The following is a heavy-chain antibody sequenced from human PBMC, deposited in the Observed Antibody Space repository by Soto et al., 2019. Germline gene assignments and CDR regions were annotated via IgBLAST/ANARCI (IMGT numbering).Heavy chain of an antibody. CDR1: GFTFSDYW. D-gene: IGHD2-15*01. CDR2: INSDGTKT. Sequence: GGSLRLSGAASGFTFSDYWMYWVRQVPGKGLVWVSRINSDGTKTTYGDSVKGRFTISRDNAKNTLYLQMNSLRADDTAVYYCARAHSGPDWGQGTLVTVSS. J-gene: IGHJ4*02. V-gene: IGHV3-74*01. CDR3: ARAHSGPD.